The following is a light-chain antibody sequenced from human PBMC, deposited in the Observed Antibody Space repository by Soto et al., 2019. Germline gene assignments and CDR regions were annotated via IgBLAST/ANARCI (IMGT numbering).Light chain of an antibody. V-gene: IGKV3-20*01. J-gene: IGKJ4*01. Sequence: EIVLTQSPGTLSSSPGEGATLSCRASQSVSSSYLAWYQQKPGQPPRLLIYGASSRATGIPDRFSGSGSGTDFTLTISRLEPEDFAVYYCQQYGSSPPLTFGGGTKVDI. CDR2: GAS. CDR1: QSVSSSY. CDR3: QQYGSSPPLT.